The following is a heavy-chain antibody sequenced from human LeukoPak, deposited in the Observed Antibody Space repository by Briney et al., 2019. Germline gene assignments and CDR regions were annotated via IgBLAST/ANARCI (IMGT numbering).Heavy chain of an antibody. J-gene: IGHJ3*02. CDR3: ARKEALVAIGGGALDI. V-gene: IGHV1-18*01. D-gene: IGHD2-2*02. CDR1: GYTFPGSG. CDR2: IGAYNVNR. Sequence: ASVKVSCKASGYTFPGSGITWVRQAPGQGLEWMGGIGAYNVNREYAQKFQGRVTMTTDTSTSTAYMELRSLSFGDTAVYYCARKEALVAIGGGALDIWGQGTMVTVSS.